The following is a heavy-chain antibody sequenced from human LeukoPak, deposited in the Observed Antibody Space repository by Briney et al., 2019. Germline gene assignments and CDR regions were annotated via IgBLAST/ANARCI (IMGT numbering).Heavy chain of an antibody. Sequence: GASVKVSCKASGYTFTGYYMHWVRQAPGQGLEWMGWINPNSGGINYAQKFQGRVTMTRDTSMSTAYMEVTRPTSDDTAVFFCARSSDYSNYIIDYWGQGALVTVSS. CDR2: INPNSGGI. CDR1: GYTFTGYY. V-gene: IGHV1-2*02. J-gene: IGHJ4*02. CDR3: ARSSDYSNYIIDY. D-gene: IGHD4-11*01.